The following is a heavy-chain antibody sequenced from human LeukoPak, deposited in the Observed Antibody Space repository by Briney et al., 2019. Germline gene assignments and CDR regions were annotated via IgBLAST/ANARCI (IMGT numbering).Heavy chain of an antibody. Sequence: PGGSLRLSCAASGFTFSSYGMSWVRQAPGKGLEWVSAISGSGGSTYYADSVKGRFTISRDNSKNALYLRMNSLRAEDTAVYYCAKDLVVGATQGLFHYWGQGTLVTVSS. D-gene: IGHD1-26*01. CDR2: ISGSGGST. CDR1: GFTFSSYG. CDR3: AKDLVVGATQGLFHY. J-gene: IGHJ4*02. V-gene: IGHV3-23*01.